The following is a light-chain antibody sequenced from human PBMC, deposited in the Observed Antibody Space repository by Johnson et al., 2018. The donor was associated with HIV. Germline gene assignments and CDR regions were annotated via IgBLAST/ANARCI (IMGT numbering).Light chain of an antibody. J-gene: IGLJ1*01. CDR3: GTWDSSLSAGDV. V-gene: IGLV1-51*01. CDR1: SSNIGNNY. CDR2: DNN. Sequence: QSVLTQPPSVSAAPGQKFTISCSGSSSNIGNNYVSWYQQLPGTAPKLLIYDNNKRPSGIPDRFSGSKSGTSATLGITGLQTGDEADYYCGTWDSSLSAGDVFGTGTKVTVL.